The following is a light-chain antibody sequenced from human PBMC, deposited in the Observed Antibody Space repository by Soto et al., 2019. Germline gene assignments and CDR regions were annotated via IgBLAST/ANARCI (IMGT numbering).Light chain of an antibody. CDR2: AAS. Sequence: AIQMTQSPSSLYVSLGDRVTITCRASQDISNDLGWYQEKPGQAPKLLIYAASNLQSGVPSRFSGSGSGTDFTLTIRSLQPEDFATYYCLQDYNYPWTFGQGTKVEI. V-gene: IGKV1-6*01. CDR3: LQDYNYPWT. CDR1: QDISND. J-gene: IGKJ1*01.